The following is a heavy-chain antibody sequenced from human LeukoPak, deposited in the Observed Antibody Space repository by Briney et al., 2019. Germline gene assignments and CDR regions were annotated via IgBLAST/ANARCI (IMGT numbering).Heavy chain of an antibody. Sequence: ASVKVSCKASGYIFTNYYMHWVRQAPGQGLEWMGIINPSGTGTGYAQKFQGRITMTGDMFTSTVYMELSSLRSEDTAVYYCARDGKWDQLRSFDIWGQGTMVTVSS. CDR2: INPSGTGT. J-gene: IGHJ3*02. V-gene: IGHV1-46*01. CDR1: GYIFTNYY. CDR3: ARDGKWDQLRSFDI. D-gene: IGHD1-26*01.